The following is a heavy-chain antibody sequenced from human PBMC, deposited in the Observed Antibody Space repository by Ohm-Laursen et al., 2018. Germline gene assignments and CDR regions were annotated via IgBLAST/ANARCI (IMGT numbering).Heavy chain of an antibody. Sequence: TLSFTCTVSGGSISSYYWSWIRQPPGKGLEWIGYIHYSGNTNYNPSLKSRVTISVDTSKTQFSLKLSSVTAADTAVYYCARQRSGSTGMDVWGQGTTVIVSS. J-gene: IGHJ6*02. CDR3: ARQRSGSTGMDV. CDR1: GGSISSYY. CDR2: IHYSGNT. D-gene: IGHD3-10*01. V-gene: IGHV4-59*08.